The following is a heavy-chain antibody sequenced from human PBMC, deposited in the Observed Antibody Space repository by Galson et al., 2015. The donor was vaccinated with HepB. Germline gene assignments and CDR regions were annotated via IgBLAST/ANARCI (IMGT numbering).Heavy chain of an antibody. J-gene: IGHJ5*02. Sequence: ETLSLTCAVSGGAISTANYFWDWIRQPPGTGLEWIGGIYFDGTTSYTSSFKSRVSISIDTSKNQFSLKLTSVTATDTAVYYCARRFHRRTLSCRYRPNNWFDPWGQGTLVVVSS. D-gene: IGHD6-13*01. CDR3: ARRFHRRTLSCRYRPNNWFDP. CDR2: IYFDGTT. V-gene: IGHV4-39*01. CDR1: GGAISTANYF.